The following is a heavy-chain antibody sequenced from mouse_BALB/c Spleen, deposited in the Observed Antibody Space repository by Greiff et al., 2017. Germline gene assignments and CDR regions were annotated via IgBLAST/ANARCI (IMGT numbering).Heavy chain of an antibody. V-gene: IGHV5-9-4*01. Sequence: EVQLMESGGGLVKPGGSLKLSCAASGFTFSSYAMSWVRQSPEKRLEWVAEISSGGSYTYYPDTVTGRFTISRDNAKNTLYLEMSSLRSEDTAMYYCAREVTTATGRYFDVWGAGTTVTVSS. J-gene: IGHJ1*01. CDR3: AREVTTATGRYFDV. CDR2: ISSGGSYT. D-gene: IGHD1-2*01. CDR1: GFTFSSYA.